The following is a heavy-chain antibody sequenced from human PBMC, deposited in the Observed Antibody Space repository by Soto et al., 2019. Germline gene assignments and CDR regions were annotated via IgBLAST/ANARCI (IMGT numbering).Heavy chain of an antibody. Sequence: QVQLVQSGAEVKKPGASVKVSCKASGYTFTSYAMHWVRQAPGQRLEWMGWINAGNGNTKYSQKFQGRVTITRDTSACTAYMELSSLRSEDTAVYYCARAFVVPAAIRSYYYYGMDVWGQGTTVTVSS. V-gene: IGHV1-3*01. D-gene: IGHD2-2*02. CDR2: INAGNGNT. CDR3: ARAFVVPAAIRSYYYYGMDV. J-gene: IGHJ6*02. CDR1: GYTFTSYA.